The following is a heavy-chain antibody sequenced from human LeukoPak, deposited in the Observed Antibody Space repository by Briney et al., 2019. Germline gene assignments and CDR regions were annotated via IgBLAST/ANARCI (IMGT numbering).Heavy chain of an antibody. J-gene: IGHJ4*02. Sequence: SETLSLTCAVYGGSFSGYYWSWIRQPPGKGLEWIGEINHSGSTNYNPSLKSRVTISVDTSKNQFSLKLSSVTAADTAVYYCARDYGRYWGQGTLVTVSS. CDR1: GGSFSGYY. V-gene: IGHV4-34*01. CDR2: INHSGST. CDR3: ARDYGRY. D-gene: IGHD3-16*01.